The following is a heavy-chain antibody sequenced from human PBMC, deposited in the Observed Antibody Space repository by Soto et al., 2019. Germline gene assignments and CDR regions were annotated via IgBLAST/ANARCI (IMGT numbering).Heavy chain of an antibody. CDR3: AREDRYNSFDY. V-gene: IGHV4-59*01. Sequence: SETLSLTCTVSGCSISSYYWSWIRQPPGKGLEWIGYIYYSGSTNYNPSLKSRVTISVDTSKNQFSLKLSSVTAADTAVYYCAREDRYNSFDYWGQGTLVTVS. CDR1: GCSISSYY. CDR2: IYYSGST. J-gene: IGHJ4*02. D-gene: IGHD5-12*01.